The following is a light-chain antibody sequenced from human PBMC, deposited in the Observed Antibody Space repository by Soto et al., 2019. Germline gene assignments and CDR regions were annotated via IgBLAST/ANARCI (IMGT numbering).Light chain of an antibody. CDR1: QDISSW. CDR2: TAS. V-gene: IGKV1-12*01. Sequence: DIQMTQSPSAVSASVGDTVTITCRASQDISSWLAWYQQKPGKAPKLLVYTASSLQSGVPSRFSGSGSGTDFTLTIISLQPEDVATYYCQQANSFPWTFGQGTKVEIK. J-gene: IGKJ1*01. CDR3: QQANSFPWT.